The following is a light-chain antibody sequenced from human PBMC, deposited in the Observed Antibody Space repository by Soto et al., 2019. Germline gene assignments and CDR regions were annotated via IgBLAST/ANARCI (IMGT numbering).Light chain of an antibody. CDR3: SPLDDRVSGPA. CDR1: NFNIGKKY. Sequence: QSVLTQPPSASVTPGQRVTIACSGSNFNIGKKYVYWYQQVPGTAPKLLMYRNNQRPSGVPDRVSGPKSCTSASLAISGLRSEDEAYYYCSPLDDRVSGPAFGGGTKLTVL. V-gene: IGLV1-47*01. J-gene: IGLJ3*02. CDR2: RNN.